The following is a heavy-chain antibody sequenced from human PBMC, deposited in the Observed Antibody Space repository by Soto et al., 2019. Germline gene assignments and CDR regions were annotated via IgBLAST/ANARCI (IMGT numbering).Heavy chain of an antibody. CDR2: ISGSGGST. CDR1: GFTFSSYA. Sequence: GGSLRLSCAASGFTFSSYAMSWVRQAPGKGLEWVSAISGSGGSTYYADSVKGRFTISRDNSKNTLYLQMNSLRAEDTAVYYCASRPMETYYYDSSGYWRQNGYGMDVWGQGTTVTVSS. V-gene: IGHV3-23*01. J-gene: IGHJ6*02. CDR3: ASRPMETYYYDSSGYWRQNGYGMDV. D-gene: IGHD3-22*01.